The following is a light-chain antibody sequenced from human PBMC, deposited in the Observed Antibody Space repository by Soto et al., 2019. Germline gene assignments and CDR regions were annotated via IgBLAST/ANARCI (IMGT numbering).Light chain of an antibody. Sequence: QSALTQPASVSGAPGQRVAISCTGTSTDVGGYDDVSWYQQLPGKAPKLMIYDVNNRPSGASKRFSGSKSGNTASLTISGLPADDEDDYYYSSYTSSSSQVFGSGTKLTVL. V-gene: IGLV2-14*03. CDR3: SSYTSSSSQV. CDR2: DVN. J-gene: IGLJ2*01. CDR1: STDVGGYDD.